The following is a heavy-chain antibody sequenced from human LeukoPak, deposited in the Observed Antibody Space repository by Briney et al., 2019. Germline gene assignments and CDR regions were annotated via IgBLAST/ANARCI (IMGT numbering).Heavy chain of an antibody. V-gene: IGHV3-53*01. D-gene: IGHD3-16*01. CDR2: IYSDGST. CDR3: ARDPLGVLSYFDY. Sequence: GGSLRLSCAASGFTVSSNYMSWVRQAPGKGLEWVSVIYSDGSTYYADSVKGRFTISRDNSKNTLYLQMNSLTADDTAVYYCARDPLGVLSYFDYWGQGTLVTVSS. J-gene: IGHJ4*02. CDR1: GFTVSSNY.